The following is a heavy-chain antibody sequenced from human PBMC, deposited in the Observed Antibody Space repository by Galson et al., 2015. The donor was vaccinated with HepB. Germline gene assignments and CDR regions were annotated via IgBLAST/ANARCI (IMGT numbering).Heavy chain of an antibody. V-gene: IGHV1-46*01. CDR2: INPSSGSI. J-gene: IGHJ1*01. D-gene: IGHD6-13*01. CDR3: ARGSAGLYSSSWFPYFRH. Sequence: SVKVSCKASGYTFTSYYMHWVRQAPGQGFEWMAMINPSSGSISYAQKFQGRVTMTKDTSTTTFYLELSSLISDDTAVYYCARGSAGLYSSSWFPYFRHWGQGTPVTVSS. CDR1: GYTFTSYY.